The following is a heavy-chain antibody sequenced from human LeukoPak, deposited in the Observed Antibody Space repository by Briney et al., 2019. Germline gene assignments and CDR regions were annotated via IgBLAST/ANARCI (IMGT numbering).Heavy chain of an antibody. CDR1: GYTFTSYD. D-gene: IGHD6-19*01. CDR2: MNPNSGNT. J-gene: IGHJ6*02. V-gene: IGHV1-8*01. Sequence: GASVKVSCKASGYTFTSYDINWVRQATGQGLEWMGWMNPNSGNTGYAQKLQGRVTMTTDTSTSTAYMELRSLRSDDTAVYYCARSTGSGWFLDVWGQGTTVTVSS. CDR3: ARSTGSGWFLDV.